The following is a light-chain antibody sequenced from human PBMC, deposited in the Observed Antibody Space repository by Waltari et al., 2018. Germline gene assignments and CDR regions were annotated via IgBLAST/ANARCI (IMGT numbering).Light chain of an antibody. CDR1: QSISSY. J-gene: IGKJ1*01. CDR3: QQRDSWWT. V-gene: IGKV3-11*01. CDR2: DAS. Sequence: EIVLTQSPATLSLSPGERATLSCRASQSISSYLAWYQQKPGQAPRLLIYDASNRATGIPARVSGGGSGTDFTLTISSLEPEDFAVYYCQQRDSWWTFGQGTKVEIK.